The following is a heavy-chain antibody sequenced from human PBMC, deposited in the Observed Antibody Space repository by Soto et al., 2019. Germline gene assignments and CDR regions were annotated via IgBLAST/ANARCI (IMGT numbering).Heavy chain of an antibody. J-gene: IGHJ1*01. CDR3: ARVGTHYDSSGYYPHVAEYFQH. V-gene: IGHV4-30-4*01. CDR2: IYYSGST. D-gene: IGHD3-22*01. CDR1: GGSISSGDYY. Sequence: SETLSLTCTVSGGSISSGDYYWSWIRQPPGKGLEWLGYIYYSGSTYYNPSLKRRVTISVDTSKNQFSLKLSAVTAADTAVYYCARVGTHYDSSGYYPHVAEYFQHWGQGTLVTVSS.